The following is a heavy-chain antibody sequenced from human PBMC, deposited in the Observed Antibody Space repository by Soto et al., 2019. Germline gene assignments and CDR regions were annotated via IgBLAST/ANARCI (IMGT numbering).Heavy chain of an antibody. CDR2: IIPIFGTA. Sequence: SVKVSCKASGGTFSSYAISWVRQPPGQGLEWMGGIIPIFGTANYAQKFQGRVTITADKSTSTAYMELSSLRSEDTAVYYCAREGSSYTNYYYGMDVWGQGTTVTVSS. D-gene: IGHD6-6*01. CDR3: AREGSSYTNYYYGMDV. V-gene: IGHV1-69*06. CDR1: GGTFSSYA. J-gene: IGHJ6*02.